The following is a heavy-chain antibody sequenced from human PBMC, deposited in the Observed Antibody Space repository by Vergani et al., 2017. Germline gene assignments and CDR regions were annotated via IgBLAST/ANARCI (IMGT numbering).Heavy chain of an antibody. Sequence: QVQLVQSGAEVKKPGSSVKVSCKASGGTFSSYTISWVRQAPGQGLEWMGRIIPILGIANYAQKFQGRVTITADKSTSTAYMELSSLRSEDTAVYYCARDTGVYGDYDYWGQGTLVTVSS. CDR3: ARDTGVYGDYDY. J-gene: IGHJ4*02. D-gene: IGHD4-17*01. CDR1: GGTFSSYT. V-gene: IGHV1-69*08. CDR2: IIPILGIA.